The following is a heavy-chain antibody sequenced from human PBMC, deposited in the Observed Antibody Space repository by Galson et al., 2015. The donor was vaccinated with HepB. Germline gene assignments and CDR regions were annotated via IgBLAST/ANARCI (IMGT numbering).Heavy chain of an antibody. D-gene: IGHD6-19*01. CDR2: IYHSGST. J-gene: IGHJ4*02. CDR3: ARAGLFIAVAMDY. CDR1: GGSISSSNW. V-gene: IGHV4-4*02. Sequence: ETLSLTCAVSGGSISSSNWWSWVRQPPGKGLEWIGEIYHSGSTNYNPSLKSRVTISVGRSKNQFSLKLSSVTAADTAVYYCARAGLFIAVAMDYWGQGTLVTVSS.